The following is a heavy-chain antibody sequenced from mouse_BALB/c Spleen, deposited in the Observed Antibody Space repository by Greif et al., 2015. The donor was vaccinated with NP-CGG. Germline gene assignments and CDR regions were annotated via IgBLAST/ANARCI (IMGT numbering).Heavy chain of an antibody. D-gene: IGHD1-1*02. V-gene: IGHV1S81*02. CDR1: GYTFTSYY. Sequence: LVESGAELVKPGASVKLSCKASGYTFTSYYMYWVKQRPGQGLEWIGGINPSNGGTNFNEKFKSKATLTVDKSSSTAYMQLSSLTSEDSAVYYCTRGGYYAMDYWGQGTSVTVSS. CDR2: INPSNGGT. CDR3: TRGGYYAMDY. J-gene: IGHJ4*01.